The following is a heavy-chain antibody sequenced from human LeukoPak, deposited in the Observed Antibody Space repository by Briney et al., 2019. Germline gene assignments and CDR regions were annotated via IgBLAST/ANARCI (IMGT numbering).Heavy chain of an antibody. Sequence: GRSLRLSCAASGFTFSKYGIHWVRQAPGKGLEWVSVIRYDGRTKYYADSVKGRFTISRDNSKNTLYLQMNSLRAEDTAVYYCARDFEYSSSTGVYWGQGTLVTVSS. J-gene: IGHJ4*02. D-gene: IGHD5-12*01. V-gene: IGHV3-33*01. CDR2: IRYDGRTK. CDR1: GFTFSKYG. CDR3: ARDFEYSSSTGVY.